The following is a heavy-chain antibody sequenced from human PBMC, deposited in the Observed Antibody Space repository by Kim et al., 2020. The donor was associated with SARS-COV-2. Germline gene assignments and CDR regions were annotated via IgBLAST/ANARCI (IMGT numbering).Heavy chain of an antibody. CDR1: GFTFSQNW. Sequence: GGSLRLSCAASGFTFSQNWMSWVRQAPGKGLEWVANIKEDGSEKYYVDSVKGRFTISRDNAKNSLYLQISTLRAEATAVYYCSTGGGYFWVQGTLVTVS. V-gene: IGHV3-7*01. J-gene: IGHJ4*02. D-gene: IGHD3-10*01. CDR3: STGGGYF. CDR2: IKEDGSEK.